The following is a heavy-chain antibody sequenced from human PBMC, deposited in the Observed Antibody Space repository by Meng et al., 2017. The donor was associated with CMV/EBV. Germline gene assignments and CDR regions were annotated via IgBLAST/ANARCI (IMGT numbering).Heavy chain of an antibody. CDR1: GWSIRRGDYD. CDR3: ARVGRTSCYDY. D-gene: IGHD2-2*01. J-gene: IGHJ4*02. V-gene: IGHV4-30-4*08. CDR2: IYYSGST. Sequence: VHMQQSGPGPVKPSQTLSLCCTARGWSIRRGDYDWSWIRQPPGKGLEWIGYIYYSGSTYYNPSLKSRVTISVDTSKNQFSLKLSSVTAADTAVYYCARVGRTSCYDYWGQGTLVTVSS.